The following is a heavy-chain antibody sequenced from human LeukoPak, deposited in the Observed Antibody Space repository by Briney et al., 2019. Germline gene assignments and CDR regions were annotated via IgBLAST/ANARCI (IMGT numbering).Heavy chain of an antibody. D-gene: IGHD7-27*01. CDR3: AKDGGLWVSAHWGDS. CDR1: GFTFSSYT. Sequence: GGSLRLSCTASGFTFSSYTMSWVRQAPGKGLKWVSTITTGGPNTYYADSVKGRFTVSRDDSKDTLYLQMNSLRAEDTAVYYCAKDGGLWVSAHWGDSWGRGTLVTVSS. V-gene: IGHV3-23*01. CDR2: ITTGGPNT. J-gene: IGHJ4*02.